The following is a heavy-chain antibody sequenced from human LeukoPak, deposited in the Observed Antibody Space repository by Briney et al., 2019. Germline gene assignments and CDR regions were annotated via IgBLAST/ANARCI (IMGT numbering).Heavy chain of an antibody. Sequence: PGRSLRLSCAASGFTFSSYAMHWVRQAPGKGLEWVAVISYDGSNKYYADSVKGRFTISRDNSKNTLYLQMNSLRAEDTAVYYCARVGCSGGSCYGGYYYYGMDVWGQGTAVTVSS. CDR3: ARVGCSGGSCYGGYYYYGMDV. CDR2: ISYDGSNK. J-gene: IGHJ6*02. V-gene: IGHV3-30-3*01. D-gene: IGHD2-15*01. CDR1: GFTFSSYA.